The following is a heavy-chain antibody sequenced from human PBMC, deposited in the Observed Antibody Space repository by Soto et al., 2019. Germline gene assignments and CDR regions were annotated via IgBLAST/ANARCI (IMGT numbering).Heavy chain of an antibody. CDR1: GYAFTTYG. CDR2: ISAHNGNT. J-gene: IGHJ4*02. D-gene: IGHD1-1*01. CDR3: ARGRYGDY. Sequence: QVHLVESGAEVKKPGASVKVSCKGSGYAFTTYGITWVRQAPGQGLEWMGWISAHNGNTNYAQKLQGRVTVTRDTSTSTAYMELRSLRSDDTAVYYCARGRYGDYWGQGALVTVSS. V-gene: IGHV1-18*01.